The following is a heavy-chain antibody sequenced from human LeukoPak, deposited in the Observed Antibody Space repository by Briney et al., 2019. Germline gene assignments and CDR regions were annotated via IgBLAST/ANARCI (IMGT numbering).Heavy chain of an antibody. V-gene: IGHV1-18*01. CDR1: GYTFTSYG. CDR2: ISAYNGNT. D-gene: IGHD3-10*01. Sequence: GASVKVSCKASGYTFTSYGISWVRQAPGQGLEWMGWISAYNGNTNYAQKLQGRVTMTTDTSTSTAYMELRSLRSDDTAVYYCARDDYYYGSGSYYPLCYWGQGTLVTVSS. CDR3: ARDDYYYGSGSYYPLCY. J-gene: IGHJ4*02.